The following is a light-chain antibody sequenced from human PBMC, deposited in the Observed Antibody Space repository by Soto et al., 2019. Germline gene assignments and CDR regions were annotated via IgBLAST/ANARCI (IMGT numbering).Light chain of an antibody. J-gene: IGLJ3*02. Sequence: QSVLTQPPSVSAAPGQKVTISCSGTSSNIGNNYVSWYQQLPGAAPKLLIYENNKRPSGIPDRFSGSKSGTSATLGITGLQTGDEDDYYCGTWHSSLSTWVFGGGTKLTVL. CDR2: ENN. CDR3: GTWHSSLSTWV. V-gene: IGLV1-51*02. CDR1: SSNIGNNY.